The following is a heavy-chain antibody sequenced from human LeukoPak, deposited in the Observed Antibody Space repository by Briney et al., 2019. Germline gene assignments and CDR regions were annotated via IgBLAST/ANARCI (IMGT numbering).Heavy chain of an antibody. CDR3: ARDGRTYYDILTTNWFDP. CDR2: ISSSSSYT. Sequence: EGSLRLSCAASGFTFSDYYMSWIRQAPGKGLEWVSYISSSSSYTNYADSVKGRFTISRDNAKNSLYLQMNSLRAEDTAVYYCARDGRTYYDILTTNWFDPWGQGTLVTVSS. J-gene: IGHJ5*02. CDR1: GFTFSDYY. D-gene: IGHD3-9*01. V-gene: IGHV3-11*06.